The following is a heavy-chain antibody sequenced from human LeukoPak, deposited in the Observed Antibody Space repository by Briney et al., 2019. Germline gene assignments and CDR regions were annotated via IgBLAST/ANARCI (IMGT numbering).Heavy chain of an antibody. V-gene: IGHV3-11*01. CDR2: ISDSGSTI. D-gene: IGHD2-8*02. CDR1: GFIFNDYY. Sequence: GGSLRLSCAASGFIFNDYYMSWIRQAPGKGLEWVSYISDSGSTIHYADSVEGRFTISRDNAKNSLHLQMNSLRVDDTAIYYCARGGASVGYYLDNWGQGTLVTVSS. CDR3: ARGGASVGYYLDN. J-gene: IGHJ4*02.